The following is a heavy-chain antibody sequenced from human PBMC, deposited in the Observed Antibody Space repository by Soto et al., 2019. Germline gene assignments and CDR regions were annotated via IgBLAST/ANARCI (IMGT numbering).Heavy chain of an antibody. Sequence: SVKVSCKASGGTFSSYAISWVRQAPGQGLEWMGGIIPIFGTANYAQKFQGRATITADESTSTAYMELSSLRSEDTAVYYCASNYYEGAVYYGMDVWGQGTTVTVSS. CDR1: GGTFSSYA. D-gene: IGHD3-22*01. V-gene: IGHV1-69*13. CDR2: IIPIFGTA. CDR3: ASNYYEGAVYYGMDV. J-gene: IGHJ6*02.